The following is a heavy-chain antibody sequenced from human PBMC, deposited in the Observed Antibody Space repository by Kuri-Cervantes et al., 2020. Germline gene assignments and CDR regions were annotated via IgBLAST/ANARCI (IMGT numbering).Heavy chain of an antibody. CDR3: AKVRPSETYYGAFDF. J-gene: IGHJ3*01. Sequence: GKSLKISCAASGFTFSSYSMNWVRQAPGKGLEWVGSISGGGISTYYADSVKGRFTISRDNSKSTLYLQMNSLRAEDTAVYYCAKVRPSETYYGAFDFWGQGTVVTVSS. D-gene: IGHD3-16*01. CDR2: ISGGGIST. V-gene: IGHV3-23*01. CDR1: GFTFSSYS.